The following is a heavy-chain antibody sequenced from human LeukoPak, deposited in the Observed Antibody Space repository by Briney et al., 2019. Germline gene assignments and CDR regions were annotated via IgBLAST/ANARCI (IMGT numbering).Heavy chain of an antibody. CDR1: GYTFTNYG. V-gene: IGHV1-18*04. D-gene: IGHD3-10*01. J-gene: IGHJ4*02. CDR3: ARGVALRGSGSPFDY. Sequence: GASVKVSRRASGYTFTNYGISWLRQAPGQGLEWMGWISAYSGYKADTNYAQKLQDRVTMTTDTSTSTAYMELGSLRSDDTAVYYCARGVALRGSGSPFDYWGQGTLVTVSS. CDR2: ISAYSGYKADT.